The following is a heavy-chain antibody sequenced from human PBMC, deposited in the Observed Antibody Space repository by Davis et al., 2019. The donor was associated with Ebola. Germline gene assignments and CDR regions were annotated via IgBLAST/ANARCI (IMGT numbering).Heavy chain of an antibody. Sequence: GESLKISCKGSGYSFTSYWIAWVRQMPGKGLECMGIIYPGDSETRYSPSFQGQVTISADKSITTAYLQWSSLKASDTAMYYCASLRRTITGMDDAFDIWGQGTMVTVSS. V-gene: IGHV5-51*01. J-gene: IGHJ3*02. CDR3: ASLRRTITGMDDAFDI. CDR2: IYPGDSET. CDR1: GYSFTSYW. D-gene: IGHD2-8*02.